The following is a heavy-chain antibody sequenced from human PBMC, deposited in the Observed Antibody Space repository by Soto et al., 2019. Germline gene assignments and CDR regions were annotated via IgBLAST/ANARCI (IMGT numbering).Heavy chain of an antibody. CDR1: GGSLSGYY. J-gene: IGHJ5*01. CDR2: ISHRGST. CDR3: ARGIRPDS. D-gene: IGHD4-17*01. Sequence: QVQLQQWGAGLLKPSETLSLTCAVHGGSLSGYYWSWSRQTPGKGLEWIGEISHRGSTNYNPSLKSRVTISLDTSKNQFSLTLASVTAADTAAYYWARGIRPDSWGQGTQVTVSS. V-gene: IGHV4-34*02.